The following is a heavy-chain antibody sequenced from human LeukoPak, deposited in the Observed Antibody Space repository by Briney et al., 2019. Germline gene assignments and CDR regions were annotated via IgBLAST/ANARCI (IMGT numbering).Heavy chain of an antibody. V-gene: IGHV4-59*01. J-gene: IGHJ4*02. Sequence: TSETLSLTCSVSGGSMRSYYWNWVRQPPGQGLVWCGYIYYSGSTNYKSSLKSRVTISVETSKNQFSLKLSSVTAADTAVYYCARGVDTSIRYYFDYWGQGTLVTVSS. CDR2: IYYSGST. CDR1: GGSMRSYY. D-gene: IGHD5-18*01. CDR3: ARGVDTSIRYYFDY.